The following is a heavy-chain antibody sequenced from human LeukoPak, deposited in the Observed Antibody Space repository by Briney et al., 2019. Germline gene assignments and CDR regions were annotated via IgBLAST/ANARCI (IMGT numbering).Heavy chain of an antibody. J-gene: IGHJ4*02. CDR3: ARDGPYYYDSSGYPDY. CDR1: GFTFSSYS. V-gene: IGHV3-21*01. D-gene: IGHD3-22*01. Sequence: PGGSLRLSCAASGFTFSSYSMNWVRQAPGKGLEWVSSISSSSSYIYYADSVKGRFTISRDNAKNSLYLQMNSLRAEDTAVYYCARDGPYYYDSSGYPDYWGQGTLVTVSS. CDR2: ISSSSSYI.